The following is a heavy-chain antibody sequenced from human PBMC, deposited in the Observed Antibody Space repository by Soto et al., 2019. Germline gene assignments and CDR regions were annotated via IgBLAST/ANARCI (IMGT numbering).Heavy chain of an antibody. CDR1: GYAFTTYG. CDR2: ISAHHGNT. J-gene: IGHJ4*02. CDR3: ARGRYGDY. D-gene: IGHD1-1*01. Sequence: QVHLVQSGAEGKKPGASVKVSCKGSGYAFTTYGITWVRQAPGQGLEWMGWISAHHGNTNYAQKLQGRVTVTIYASTSTAYMELRSLRSDATAVYYCARGRYGDYWGQGARVTVSS. V-gene: IGHV1-18*01.